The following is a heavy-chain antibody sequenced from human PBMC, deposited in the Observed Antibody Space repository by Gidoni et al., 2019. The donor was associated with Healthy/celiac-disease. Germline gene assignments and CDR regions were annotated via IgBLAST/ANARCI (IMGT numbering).Heavy chain of an antibody. D-gene: IGHD3-9*01. CDR2: ISSNGGST. CDR3: ARANDEYDILTGYYDY. V-gene: IGHV3-64*01. CDR1: GFTFSSYA. J-gene: IGHJ4*02. Sequence: EVQLVESGGGLVQPGGSLRLSCAASGFTFSSYAMHWVRQAPGKGLEYVSAISSNGGSTYYANSVKGRFTIYRDNSKNTLYLQMGSLRAEDMAVYYCARANDEYDILTGYYDYWGQGTLVTVSS.